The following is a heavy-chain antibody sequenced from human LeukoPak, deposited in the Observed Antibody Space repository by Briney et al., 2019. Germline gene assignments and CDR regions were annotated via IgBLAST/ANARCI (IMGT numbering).Heavy chain of an antibody. D-gene: IGHD5-12*01. J-gene: IGHJ6*02. CDR2: IYTSGST. V-gene: IGHV4-4*07. Sequence: KPSETLSLTCTVSGGSISSYYWSWIRQPAGKGLEWNGPIYTSGSTNYNPSLKCRVTMSVDTSKNQFSLKLSSVTAADTAVYYCASERGYSGYGKSSYYYYGMDVWGQGTTVTVSS. CDR1: GGSISSYY. CDR3: ASERGYSGYGKSSYYYYGMDV.